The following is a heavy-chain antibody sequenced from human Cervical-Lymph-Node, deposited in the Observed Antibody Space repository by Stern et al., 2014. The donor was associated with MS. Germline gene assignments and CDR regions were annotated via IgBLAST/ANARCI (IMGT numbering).Heavy chain of an antibody. J-gene: IGHJ3*02. D-gene: IGHD3-3*01. CDR3: ARSIFGVNTAAMAPDAFDT. CDR1: GFTVSNNY. V-gene: IGHV3-53*01. CDR2: IYTDDST. Sequence: EVQLVESGGGLIQPGGSLRLSCAAPGFTVSNNYMSWVRQAPGKELEVVSLIYTDDSTYYAGSVKGRLTISRDSSNNNMFVQITCLGAWDTAVYYCARSIFGVNTAAMAPDAFDTWGQGTMVTVSS.